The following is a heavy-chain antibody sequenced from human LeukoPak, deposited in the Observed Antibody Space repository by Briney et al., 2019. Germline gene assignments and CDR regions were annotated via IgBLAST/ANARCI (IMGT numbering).Heavy chain of an antibody. J-gene: IGHJ4*02. Sequence: ASVKVSCKASGYTFTSYGISWVRQAPGQGLEWMGWISAYNGNTNYAQKLQGRVTMTTDTSTSTAYMELRSLRSDDTAVYYCARDRSPRHYYDTSDYHGAADYWGQGTLVTVSS. CDR2: ISAYNGNT. D-gene: IGHD3-22*01. CDR3: ARDRSPRHYYDTSDYHGAADY. CDR1: GYTFTSYG. V-gene: IGHV1-18*01.